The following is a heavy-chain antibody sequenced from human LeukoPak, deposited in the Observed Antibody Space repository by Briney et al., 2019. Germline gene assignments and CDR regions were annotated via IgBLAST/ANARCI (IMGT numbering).Heavy chain of an antibody. Sequence: PGGSLRLSCAASGFTFSSYSMNWVRQAPGKGLEWVSSISSSSSYIYYADSVKGRFTISRDNAKNSLYLQMNSLRAEDTAVYYCARDEGGWLQYPDYWGQGTLVTVSS. D-gene: IGHD5-24*01. J-gene: IGHJ4*02. CDR1: GFTFSSYS. CDR3: ARDEGGWLQYPDY. CDR2: ISSSSSYI. V-gene: IGHV3-21*01.